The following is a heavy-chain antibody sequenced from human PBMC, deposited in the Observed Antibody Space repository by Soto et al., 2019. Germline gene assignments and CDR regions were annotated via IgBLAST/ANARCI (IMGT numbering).Heavy chain of an antibody. J-gene: IGHJ6*02. V-gene: IGHV4-34*01. CDR3: ARGGVKVFATIFGRRSYYGMDV. CDR1: VGSFSGYY. Sequence: SETLSLSGAVYVGSFSGYYWSWIRQPPGKGLEWIGEINHSGSTNYNPSLKSRVTISVDTSKNQFSLKLSSVTAADTAVYYCARGGVKVFATIFGRRSYYGMDVWGQGTTVSVSS. D-gene: IGHD3-3*01. CDR2: INHSGST.